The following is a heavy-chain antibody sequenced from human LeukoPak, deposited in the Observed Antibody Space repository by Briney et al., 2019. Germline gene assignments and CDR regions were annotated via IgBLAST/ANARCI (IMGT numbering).Heavy chain of an antibody. Sequence: GGSLRLSCAASGFTVSSNYMSWVRQAPGKGLEWVSVIYSGGSTYYADSVKGRFTISRDNSKNTLYLQMNSLRAEDTAVYYCARDQVATGTYGMDVWGQGTTVTVSS. CDR3: ARDQVATGTYGMDV. CDR1: GFTVSSNY. V-gene: IGHV3-66*01. J-gene: IGHJ6*02. D-gene: IGHD5-12*01. CDR2: IYSGGST.